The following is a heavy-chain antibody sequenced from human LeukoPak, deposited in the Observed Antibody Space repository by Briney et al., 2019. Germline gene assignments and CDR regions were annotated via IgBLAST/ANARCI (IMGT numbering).Heavy chain of an antibody. CDR2: TYYRTKWSS. CDR1: GDTVSSNRAA. Sequence: SQTLSLTCAISGDTVSSNRAAWNWGRQSPSRGLEWLRRTYYRTKWSSDCSPFLKGRIGINPDTSKTEVTLNLYSVTPDDTAIYYCARELSGNLDGPDGFDIWGQGTLVTVSS. CDR3: ARELSGNLDGPDGFDI. V-gene: IGHV6-1*01. J-gene: IGHJ3*02. D-gene: IGHD4-23*01.